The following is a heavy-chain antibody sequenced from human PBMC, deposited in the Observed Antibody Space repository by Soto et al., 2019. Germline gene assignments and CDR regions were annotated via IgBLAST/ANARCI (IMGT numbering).Heavy chain of an antibody. J-gene: IGHJ2*01. CDR3: ARPPVVVTAIDWYFDL. D-gene: IGHD2-21*02. CDR2: IYYSGST. V-gene: IGHV4-39*01. CDR1: GGSISSSSYY. Sequence: QLQLQESGPGLVKPSETLSLTCTVSGGSISSSSYYWGWIRQPPGKGLEWIGSIYYSGSTYYNPSLKSRVTISGDTSKHQVSLKLSSVTAADTAVYYCARPPVVVTAIDWYFDLWGRGTLVTVSS.